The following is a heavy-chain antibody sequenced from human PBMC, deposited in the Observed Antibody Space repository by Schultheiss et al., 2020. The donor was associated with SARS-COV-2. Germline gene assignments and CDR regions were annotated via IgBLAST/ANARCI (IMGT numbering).Heavy chain of an antibody. J-gene: IGHJ5*02. V-gene: IGHV3-7*03. Sequence: GGSLRLSCAASGFTFSSYWMSWVRQAPGKGLEWVANIKHDGSEKYYVDSVKGRFTISRDNAENSLYLQMNSLRVEDTAVYYCAKDGKQLVRVGWFDPWGQGTLVTVSS. CDR2: IKHDGSEK. D-gene: IGHD6-6*01. CDR1: GFTFSSYW. CDR3: AKDGKQLVRVGWFDP.